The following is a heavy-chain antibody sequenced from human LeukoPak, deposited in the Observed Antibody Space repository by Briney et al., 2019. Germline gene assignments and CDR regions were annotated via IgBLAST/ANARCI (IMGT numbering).Heavy chain of an antibody. J-gene: IGHJ4*02. CDR2: INPNSGGT. D-gene: IGHD3-22*01. V-gene: IGHV1-2*06. Sequence: ASVNVSCKASGYTFTGYYMHWVRQAPGQGLEWMGRINPNSGGTNYAQKFQGRVTMTRDTSISTAYMELSRLRSDDTAVYYCARPRYDSSGYRRYYFDYWGQGTLVTVSS. CDR1: GYTFTGYY. CDR3: ARPRYDSSGYRRYYFDY.